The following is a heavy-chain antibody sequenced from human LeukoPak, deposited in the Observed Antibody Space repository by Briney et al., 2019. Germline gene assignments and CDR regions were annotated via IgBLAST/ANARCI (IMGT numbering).Heavy chain of an antibody. J-gene: IGHJ4*03. D-gene: IGHD3-16*01. Sequence: SETLSLTCSVSGDSISYFYWSWIRQAAGKGLEWIGRISSSGSTNYNASLKSRVTMSVDTSTNQLSLKVTSVTAADTAVFYCASLRVPGYFDYWGPGNLVTVSS. CDR2: ISSSGST. CDR1: GDSISYFY. V-gene: IGHV4-4*07. CDR3: ASLRVPGYFDY.